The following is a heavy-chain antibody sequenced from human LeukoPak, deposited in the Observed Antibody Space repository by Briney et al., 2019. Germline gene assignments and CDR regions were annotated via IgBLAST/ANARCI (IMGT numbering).Heavy chain of an antibody. J-gene: IGHJ4*02. CDR2: IYSGGST. CDR3: AKPLLTTVYAGAN. Sequence: PGGSLRLSCAASGFTFSSYWMSWVRQAPGKGLEWVSVIYSGGSTYYADSVKGRFTISRDNPKNTLYLQMNSLRAEDTAVYYCAKPLLTTVYAGANWGQGTLVTVSS. D-gene: IGHD4-17*01. V-gene: IGHV3-66*01. CDR1: GFTFSSYW.